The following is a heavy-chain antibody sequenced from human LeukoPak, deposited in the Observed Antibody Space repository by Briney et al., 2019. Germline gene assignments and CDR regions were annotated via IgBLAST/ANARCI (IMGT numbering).Heavy chain of an antibody. J-gene: IGHJ4*02. D-gene: IGHD3-10*01. CDR1: GGSFSGFY. CDR3: ARGYGSGSYWAH. V-gene: IGHV4-34*01. CDR2: INRGGTT. Sequence: SETLSLTCAVCGGSFSGFYWSWIRQPPGKGLEWIGEINRGGTTNYNPSLKSRVTMSLDTSKNQFSLRLNSVTAADTAVYYCARGYGSGSYWAHWGQGTLVTVSS.